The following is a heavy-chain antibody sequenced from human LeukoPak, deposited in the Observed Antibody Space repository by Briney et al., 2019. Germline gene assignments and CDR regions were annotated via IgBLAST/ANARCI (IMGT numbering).Heavy chain of an antibody. CDR3: AKRGASVDGRYWYFDL. CDR2: ISYDGSNK. Sequence: GGSLRLSCAASGFTFSSYGMHWVRQAPGKGLEWVAVISYDGSNKYYADSVKGRFTISRDNSKNTLYLQMNSLRAEDTAVYYCAKRGASVDGRYWYFDLWGRGTLVTVSS. V-gene: IGHV3-30*18. D-gene: IGHD2-15*01. J-gene: IGHJ2*01. CDR1: GFTFSSYG.